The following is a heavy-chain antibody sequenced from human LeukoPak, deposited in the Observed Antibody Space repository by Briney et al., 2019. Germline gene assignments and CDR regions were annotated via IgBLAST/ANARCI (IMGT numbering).Heavy chain of an antibody. CDR2: INTDGSRT. V-gene: IGHV3-74*01. Sequence: GGSLRLSCAASGFTFSSYWMHWVRQAPGKGLVWVSRINTDGSRTIYADSVKGRFTISRDSAKNTLYLQMNSLRAEDTAVYYCAREPGSSPDFDYWGQGTLVTVSS. CDR3: AREPGSSPDFDY. CDR1: GFTFSSYW. D-gene: IGHD6-6*01. J-gene: IGHJ4*02.